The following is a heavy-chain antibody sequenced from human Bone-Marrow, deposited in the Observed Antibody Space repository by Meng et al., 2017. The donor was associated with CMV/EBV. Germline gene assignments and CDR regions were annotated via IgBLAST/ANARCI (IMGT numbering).Heavy chain of an antibody. Sequence: SVKVSCKASGYTFTGHYMHWVRQAPGQGLEWMGGIIPIFGTANYAQKFQGRVTITTDESTSTAYMELSSLRSEDTAVYYCARGAYYYDSSGYYFDYWGQGTLVTVSS. J-gene: IGHJ4*02. V-gene: IGHV1-69*05. CDR2: IIPIFGTA. CDR3: ARGAYYYDSSGYYFDY. CDR1: GYTFTGHY. D-gene: IGHD3-22*01.